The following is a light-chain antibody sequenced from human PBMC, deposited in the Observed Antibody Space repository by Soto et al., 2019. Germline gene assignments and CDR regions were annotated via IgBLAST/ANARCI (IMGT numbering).Light chain of an antibody. V-gene: IGKV2-28*01. J-gene: IGKJ3*01. Sequence: DIVMTQSPLSLPVTPGAPASISCRSSQSLLHSNGYNYLVWYLQKPGQSPQLLIYLGSNRAAGVPDRFSGSVSGTDFTLTISIVEAEDVGVYYCIQARQTGVTFGPGTKVDIK. CDR1: QSLLHSNGYNY. CDR2: LGS. CDR3: IQARQTGVT.